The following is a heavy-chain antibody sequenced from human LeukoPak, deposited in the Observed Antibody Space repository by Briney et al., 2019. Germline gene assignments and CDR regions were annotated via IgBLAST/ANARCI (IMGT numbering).Heavy chain of an antibody. V-gene: IGHV4-59*01. CDR2: IYYSGST. J-gene: IGHJ6*03. CDR3: ARGLDIVATSYYYYYCYMDV. D-gene: IGHD5-12*01. Sequence: SETLSLTCTVSGGSISSYYWGWIRQPPGKGLEWIGYIYYSGSTNYNPSLKSRVTISVDTSKNQFSLKLSSVTAADTAVYYCARGLDIVATSYYYYYCYMDVWGKGTTVTISS. CDR1: GGSISSYY.